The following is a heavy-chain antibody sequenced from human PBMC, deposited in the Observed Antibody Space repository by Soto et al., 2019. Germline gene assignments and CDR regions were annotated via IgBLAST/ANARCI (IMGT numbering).Heavy chain of an antibody. Sequence: PSETLSLTCTVSGGSISSSSYYWGWIRQPPGKGLEWIGYIYYSGSPYYNPSLKSRVTISVDTSKNQFSLKLSSVTAADTAVDYCTVPAASLASGSASYYYDGINVWGQGTTVTFS. V-gene: IGHV4-39*01. D-gene: IGHD6-6*01. J-gene: IGHJ6*02. CDR1: GGSISSSSYY. CDR2: IYYSGSP. CDR3: TVPAASLASGSASYYYDGINV.